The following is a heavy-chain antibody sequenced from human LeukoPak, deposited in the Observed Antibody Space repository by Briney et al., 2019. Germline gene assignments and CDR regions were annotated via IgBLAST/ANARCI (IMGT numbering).Heavy chain of an antibody. CDR1: GDSISSGSYY. Sequence: SETLSLTCTVSGDSISSGSYYWSWIRQPAGKGLEWIGRIHTSGSTNYNSSLKSRVTISLDTSKNQFSLKLSSVTAADTAVYYCASSPYYDFWSGYLGNNWFDPWGQGTLVTVSS. V-gene: IGHV4-61*02. CDR2: IHTSGST. CDR3: ASSPYYDFWSGYLGNNWFDP. D-gene: IGHD3-3*01. J-gene: IGHJ5*02.